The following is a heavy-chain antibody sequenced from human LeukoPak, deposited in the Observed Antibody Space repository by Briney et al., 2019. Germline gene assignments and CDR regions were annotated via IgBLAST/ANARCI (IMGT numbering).Heavy chain of an antibody. J-gene: IGHJ4*02. CDR2: ISSSSSTI. D-gene: IGHD1-26*01. CDR1: GFTFSSYS. Sequence: PGGSLRLSCAASGFTFSSYSMNWVRQAPGKGLEWVSYISSSSSTIYYADSVKGRFTISRDNSKNTLYLQMNSLRAEDTAVYYCAKDLKWELLPKPSFDYWGQGTLVTVSS. V-gene: IGHV3-48*01. CDR3: AKDLKWELLPKPSFDY.